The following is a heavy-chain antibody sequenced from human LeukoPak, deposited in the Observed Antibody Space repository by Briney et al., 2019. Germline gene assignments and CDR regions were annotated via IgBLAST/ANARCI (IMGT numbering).Heavy chain of an antibody. CDR2: INHSGST. CDR1: GGSFSGYY. D-gene: IGHD3-10*01. V-gene: IGHV4-34*01. CDR3: ARWTMVRGMYNWFDP. J-gene: IGHJ5*02. Sequence: PSETLSLTCAVYGGSFSGYYWSWIRQPPGKGLEWIGEINHSGSTSNNPSLKSRVTISVDTSKNQFSLKLSSVTAADTAVYYCARWTMVRGMYNWFDPWGQGTLVTVSS.